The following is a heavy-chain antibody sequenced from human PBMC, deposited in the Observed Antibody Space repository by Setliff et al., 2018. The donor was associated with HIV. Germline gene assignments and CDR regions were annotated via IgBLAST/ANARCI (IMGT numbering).Heavy chain of an antibody. Sequence: SETLSLTCSVSGGSISGHYWGWVRQPPGKGLEWIGYMFSRGSAQYNPSINDRATISLDTSKNQFSLKLTSVTATDTAVYYCARRVVITTGSYYFDYWCQGTLVTVSS. CDR3: ARRVVITTGSYYFDY. D-gene: IGHD3-22*01. V-gene: IGHV4-4*09. J-gene: IGHJ4*02. CDR1: GGSISGHY. CDR2: MFSRGSA.